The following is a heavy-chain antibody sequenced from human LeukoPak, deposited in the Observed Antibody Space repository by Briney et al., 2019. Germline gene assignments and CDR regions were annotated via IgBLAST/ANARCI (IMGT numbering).Heavy chain of an antibody. D-gene: IGHD3-22*01. CDR2: IIPIFGTA. CDR3: ARSGSYYDSSGYYYG. Sequence: ASVKVSCKASGGTFSSYAISWVRQAPGQGLEWMGRIIPIFGTANYAQKFQGRVTITTDESTSTAYMELSSLRSEDTAVYYCARSGSYYDSSGYYYGWGQGTLVTVSS. CDR1: GGTFSSYA. V-gene: IGHV1-69*05. J-gene: IGHJ4*02.